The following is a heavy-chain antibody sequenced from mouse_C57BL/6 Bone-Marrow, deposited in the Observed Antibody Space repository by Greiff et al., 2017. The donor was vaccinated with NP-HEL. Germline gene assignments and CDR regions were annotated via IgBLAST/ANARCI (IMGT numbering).Heavy chain of an antibody. CDR2: IHPNSGST. Sequence: VQLQQPGAELVKPGASVTLSCKASGYTFTSYWMHWVKQRPGQGLEWIGMIHPNSGSTNYNEKFKSKATLTVDKSSSTAYMQLSSLTSEDSAVYYCASPLYYYGSLDYWGQGTTLTVSS. D-gene: IGHD1-1*01. CDR1: GYTFTSYW. CDR3: ASPLYYYGSLDY. J-gene: IGHJ2*01. V-gene: IGHV1-64*01.